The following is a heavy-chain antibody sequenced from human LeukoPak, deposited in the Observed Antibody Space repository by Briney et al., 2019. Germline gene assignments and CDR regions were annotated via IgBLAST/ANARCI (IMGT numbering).Heavy chain of an antibody. V-gene: IGHV3-53*01. CDR2: IYSGGST. CDR3: ASHPSYYYYMDV. J-gene: IGHJ6*03. Sequence: GGSLRLSCAASGFTVSSNYMSWVRQAPGKGLEWVSVIYSGGSTYYADSVKGRFTISRDNSKNTLYLQMNSLRAEDTAVYYCASHPSYYYYMDVWGKGTTVTISS. CDR1: GFTVSSNY.